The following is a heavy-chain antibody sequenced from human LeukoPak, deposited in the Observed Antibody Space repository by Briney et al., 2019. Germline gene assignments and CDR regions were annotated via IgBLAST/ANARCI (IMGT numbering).Heavy chain of an antibody. Sequence: GSSVKVSCKASGGTFSSYAISWVRQAPGQGVEWMGGIIPIFGTANYAQKFQGRVTITTDESTSTAYMELSSLRSEDTAVYYCATQRGDSSGYYGGYWGQGTLVTVSS. CDR2: IIPIFGTA. CDR1: GGTFSSYA. V-gene: IGHV1-69*05. J-gene: IGHJ4*02. D-gene: IGHD3-22*01. CDR3: ATQRGDSSGYYGGY.